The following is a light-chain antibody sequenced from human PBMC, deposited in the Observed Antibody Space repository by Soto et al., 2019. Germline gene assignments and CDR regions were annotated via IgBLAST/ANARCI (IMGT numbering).Light chain of an antibody. J-gene: IGLJ2*01. V-gene: IGLV1-40*01. CDR1: SSNIGAGYD. CDR3: QSYDSSLSGSV. CDR2: GNS. Sequence: QSVLTQPPSVSGAPGQRVTISCTGSSSNIGAGYDVHWYQQPPGTAPKLLIYGNSNRPSGVPDRFSGSKSGTSASLAITGVQAEDEPDYYCQSYDSSLSGSVFGGGTKVTVL.